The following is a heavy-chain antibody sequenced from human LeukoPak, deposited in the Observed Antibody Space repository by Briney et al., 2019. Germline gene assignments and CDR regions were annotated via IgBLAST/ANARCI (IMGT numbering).Heavy chain of an antibody. CDR2: ISSNVASP. D-gene: IGHD3-3*01. Sequence: GGSLRLSCAASGFTFSSYGMHWVRQAPGKGLEYVSAISSNVASPYYANSVKGRFTISRDNSKNTLYLQMGSLRAEDMAVYYCAKTGVPYDFWSGYLTPAEYFQHWGQGTLVTVSS. V-gene: IGHV3-64*01. CDR3: AKTGVPYDFWSGYLTPAEYFQH. CDR1: GFTFSSYG. J-gene: IGHJ1*01.